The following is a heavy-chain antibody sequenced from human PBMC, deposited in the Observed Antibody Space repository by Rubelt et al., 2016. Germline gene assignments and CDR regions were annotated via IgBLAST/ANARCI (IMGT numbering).Heavy chain of an antibody. CDR2: LIPIFGTA. J-gene: IGHJ3*02. Sequence: QVQLVQSGAEVKKPGSSVKVSCKASGGTFSSYAISWVRQAPGQGLEWMGGLIPIFGTANYRQKFQGRVTITADKSTNTAYMELSSLRSEDTAVYYCARDLVGVVITTHDAFDIWGQGTMVTVSS. D-gene: IGHD3-22*01. CDR3: ARDLVGVVITTHDAFDI. V-gene: IGHV1-69*06. CDR1: GGTFSSYA.